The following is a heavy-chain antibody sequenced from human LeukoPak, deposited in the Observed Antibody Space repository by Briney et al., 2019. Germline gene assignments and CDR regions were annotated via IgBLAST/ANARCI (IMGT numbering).Heavy chain of an antibody. D-gene: IGHD4-17*01. J-gene: IGHJ5*02. CDR3: ARPLDYGDYL. CDR1: GFTFNTYA. CDR2: ISYDGSNK. Sequence: GGSLRLSCVASGFTFNTYAIHWVRQAPGKGLEWVAVISYDGSNKYYEDSVKGRFTISRDNSKNTLYLQMNSLRAEDMAVYYCARPLDYGDYLWGQGTLVTVSS. V-gene: IGHV3-30-3*01.